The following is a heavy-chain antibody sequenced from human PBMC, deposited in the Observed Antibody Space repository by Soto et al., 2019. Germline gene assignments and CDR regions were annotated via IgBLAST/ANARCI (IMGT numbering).Heavy chain of an antibody. D-gene: IGHD3-3*01. Sequence: SETLSLTCTVSGGSISSYYWSWIRQPPGKGLEWIGYIYYSGSTNYNPSLKSRVTISVDTSKNQFSLKLSSVTAADTAVYYCARLAEWLFIIDYWGQGTLVTVSS. J-gene: IGHJ4*02. CDR2: IYYSGST. V-gene: IGHV4-59*01. CDR1: GGSISSYY. CDR3: ARLAEWLFIIDY.